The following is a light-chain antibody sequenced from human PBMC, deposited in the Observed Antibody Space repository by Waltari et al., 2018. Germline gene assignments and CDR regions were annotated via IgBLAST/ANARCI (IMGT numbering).Light chain of an antibody. CDR3: QQYDNFLT. Sequence: DIQMTQSPSSLSASVGDRVTITCQASQDSSNYLNWYQQKPGKAPKLLIYDASNLETGVPSRFSGSGSGTDFTFTISSLQPEDIATYYCQQYDNFLTFGGGTKVEIK. V-gene: IGKV1-33*01. CDR2: DAS. CDR1: QDSSNY. J-gene: IGKJ4*01.